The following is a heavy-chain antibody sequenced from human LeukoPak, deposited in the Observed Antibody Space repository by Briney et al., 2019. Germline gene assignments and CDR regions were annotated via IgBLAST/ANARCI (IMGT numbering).Heavy chain of an antibody. J-gene: IGHJ4*02. Sequence: GASLRLSCAASGFTFSSYAMTWVRQAQGKGLEWVGTISGSGDTTYFADSVKGRFTISRDNSKNTLYLQMNSLRAEDTAVYYCAKGKSYCGGDCYNYWGQGTLVTVSS. V-gene: IGHV3-23*01. CDR2: ISGSGDTT. D-gene: IGHD2-21*02. CDR1: GFTFSSYA. CDR3: AKGKSYCGGDCYNY.